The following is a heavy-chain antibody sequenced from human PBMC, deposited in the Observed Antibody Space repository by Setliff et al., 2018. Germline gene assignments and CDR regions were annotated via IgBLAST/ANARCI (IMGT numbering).Heavy chain of an antibody. CDR3: ARCHEYSNYVYSWFGP. D-gene: IGHD4-4*01. CDR1: GYTFTNYA. CDR2: INPGNGNT. Sequence: ASVKVSCKASGYTFTNYALHWVRQAPGQRLEWMGWINPGNGNTKYSQKFQGRVTITRDTSASTAYMELSSLRSEDTALYYCARCHEYSNYVYSWFGPWGRGTLVTVSS. V-gene: IGHV1-3*01. J-gene: IGHJ5*02.